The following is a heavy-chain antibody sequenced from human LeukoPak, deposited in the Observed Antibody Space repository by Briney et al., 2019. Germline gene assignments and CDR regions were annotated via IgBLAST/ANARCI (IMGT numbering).Heavy chain of an antibody. D-gene: IGHD3-22*01. CDR1: GFNFRDYY. CDR2: SSGSGSTI. J-gene: IGHJ4*02. V-gene: IGHV3-11*01. Sequence: GGSLGRSCAASGFNFRDYYMSWIRQAPGKGLEWISYSSGSGSTIYYADSVKGRFTISRDNAKNSLSLQMNSLRAEDTAVYFCARYYYDSSGYYYFDYWGQGTLVTVSS. CDR3: ARYYYDSSGYYYFDY.